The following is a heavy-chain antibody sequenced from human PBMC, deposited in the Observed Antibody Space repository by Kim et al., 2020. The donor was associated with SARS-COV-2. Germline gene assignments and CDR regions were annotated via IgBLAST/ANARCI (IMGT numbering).Heavy chain of an antibody. CDR2: ISSSSSYI. CDR1: GFTFSSYS. CDR3: ARYREWLASEGFDY. J-gene: IGHJ4*02. D-gene: IGHD3-3*01. V-gene: IGHV3-21*01. Sequence: GGSLRLSCAASGFTFSSYSMNWVRQAPGKGLEWVSSISSSSSYIYYADSVKGRFTISRDNAKNSLYLQMNSLRAEDTAVYYCARYREWLASEGFDYWGQGTLVTVSS.